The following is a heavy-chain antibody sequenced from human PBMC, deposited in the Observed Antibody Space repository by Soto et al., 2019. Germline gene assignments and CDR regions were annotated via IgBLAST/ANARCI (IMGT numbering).Heavy chain of an antibody. CDR3: ARGYCSVGSCYGYYGMDV. D-gene: IGHD2-15*01. J-gene: IGHJ6*02. V-gene: IGHV1-69*11. CDR2: IIPIPGKA. CDR1: GGAFSSNA. Sequence: QVQLVQSGAEVKKPGSSVKVSCKVSGGAFSSNAIDWVRQAPGQGLEWMGRIIPIPGKANYAHNFQGRVTITADESTNTAHMELSSLRSEDTAVYYCARGYCSVGSCYGYYGMDVWGQGTTVTVSS.